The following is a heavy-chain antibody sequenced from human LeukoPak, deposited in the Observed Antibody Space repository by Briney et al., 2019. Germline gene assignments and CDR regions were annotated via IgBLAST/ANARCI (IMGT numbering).Heavy chain of an antibody. Sequence: ASVKVSCKASGYTFTGYYMHWVRQAPGQGLEWMGWINPNSGGTNYAQKFQGRVTMTRDTSISTAYMELSRLRSDDTAVYYCARDPRVATITGGYYYYGMDVWDQGTTVTVSS. CDR1: GYTFTGYY. CDR3: ARDPRVATITGGYYYYGMDV. J-gene: IGHJ6*02. V-gene: IGHV1-2*02. D-gene: IGHD5-12*01. CDR2: INPNSGGT.